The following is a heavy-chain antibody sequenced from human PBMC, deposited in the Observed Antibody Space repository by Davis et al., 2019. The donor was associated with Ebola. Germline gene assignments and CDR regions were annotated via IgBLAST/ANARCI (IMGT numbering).Heavy chain of an antibody. J-gene: IGHJ4*02. D-gene: IGHD2-2*01. CDR2: ISYDGSNK. Sequence: PGGSLRLSCAASGFTFSSYAMHWVRQAPGKGLEWVAVISYDGSNKYYADSVKGRFTISRDNSKNTLYLQMNSLRAEDTAVYYCARDNCSSTSCYGGFVDYFDYWGQGTLVTVSS. CDR1: GFTFSSYA. V-gene: IGHV3-30-3*01. CDR3: ARDNCSSTSCYGGFVDYFDY.